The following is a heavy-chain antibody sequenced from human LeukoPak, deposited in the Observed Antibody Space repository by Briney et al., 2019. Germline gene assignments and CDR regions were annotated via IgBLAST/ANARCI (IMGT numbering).Heavy chain of an antibody. CDR1: GGSISSGGYY. CDR3: ARVYSGYDYFDY. V-gene: IGHV4-31*03. Sequence: PSETLSLTCTVSGGSISSGGYYWSWLRQHPGKGLEWIGYIYYSGSTYYNPSLKSRVTISVDTSKNQFSLKLSSVTAADTAVYYCARVYSGYDYFDYWGPGTVVTVSS. J-gene: IGHJ4*02. CDR2: IYYSGST. D-gene: IGHD5-12*01.